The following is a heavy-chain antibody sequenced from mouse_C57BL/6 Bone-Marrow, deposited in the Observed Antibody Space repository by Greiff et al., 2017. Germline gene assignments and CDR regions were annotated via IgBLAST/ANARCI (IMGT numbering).Heavy chain of an antibody. D-gene: IGHD1-1*02. CDR2: IDPEIGDT. J-gene: IGHJ2*01. V-gene: IGHV14-4*01. Sequence: VQLQQSGAELVRPGASVKLSCTASGFNIKDDYIHWVKQRPEQGLEWIGWIDPEIGDTEYASKFQGKATITSDTSSNTAYLQLSSLTSEYTAVSYCSSFGGNYFDFWDQGTPLTVAS. CDR1: GFNIKDDY. CDR3: SSFGGNYFDF.